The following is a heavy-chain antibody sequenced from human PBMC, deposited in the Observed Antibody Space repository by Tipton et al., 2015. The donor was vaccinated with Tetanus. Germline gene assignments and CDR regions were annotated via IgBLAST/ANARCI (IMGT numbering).Heavy chain of an antibody. CDR1: GFIFSSYD. CDR2: SWNDGTDT. J-gene: IGHJ4*02. D-gene: IGHD2-15*01. V-gene: IGHV3-33*01. CDR3: AREGDCSGGSCFSWDFDN. Sequence: SLRLSCAASGFIFSSYDIHWVRQAPGKGLEWVAVSWNDGTDTYYADSVKGRFTISRDNSKNTLYLQMNSLRAEDTAVYYCAREGDCSGGSCFSWDFDNWGQGTQVTVSS.